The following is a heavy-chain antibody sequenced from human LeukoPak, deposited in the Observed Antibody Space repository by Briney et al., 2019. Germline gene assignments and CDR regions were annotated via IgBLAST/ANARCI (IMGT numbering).Heavy chain of an antibody. CDR3: ARDLGNTGWYTFDY. V-gene: IGHV6-1*01. J-gene: IGHJ4*02. CDR1: GDSVSSINGA. Sequence: SQTLSLTCDISGDSVSSINGAWNWIRQSPSRGLEWLGRTYYRSKWYNEYAVSMEGRITSIPDTSKNQFSLQLIYVTPEDTAVYYCARDLGNTGWYTFDYWGQGTLVTVSS. CDR2: TYYRSKWYN. D-gene: IGHD6-19*01.